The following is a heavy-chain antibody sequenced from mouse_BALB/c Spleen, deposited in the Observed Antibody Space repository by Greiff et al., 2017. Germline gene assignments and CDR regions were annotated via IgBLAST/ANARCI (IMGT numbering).Heavy chain of an antibody. D-gene: IGHD1-1*01. J-gene: IGHJ2*01. V-gene: IGHV10-1*02. CDR1: GFTFNTYA. CDR3: VRSDGSSLDY. CDR2: IRSKSNNYAT. Sequence: GGGLVQPKGSLKLSCAASGFTFNTYAMNWVRQAPGKGLEWVARIRSKSNNYATYYADSVKDRFTISRDDSQSMLYLQMNNLKTEDTAMYYCVRSDGSSLDYWGQGTTLTVSS.